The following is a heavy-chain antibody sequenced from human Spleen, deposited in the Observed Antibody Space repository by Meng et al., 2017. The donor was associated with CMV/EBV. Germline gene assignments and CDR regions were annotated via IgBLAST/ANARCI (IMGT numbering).Heavy chain of an antibody. Sequence: CTFSGVSLSTSGVGVGWIRQPPGKALEWLALIYWDDDKRYSPSLKSRLTITKDTSKNQVVLTMTNMDPVDTATYYCAHNSDMTLGDYWGQGTLVTSPQ. CDR3: AHNSDMTLGDY. CDR2: IYWDDDK. CDR1: GVSLSTSGVG. V-gene: IGHV2-5*02. J-gene: IGHJ4*02. D-gene: IGHD2-21*01.